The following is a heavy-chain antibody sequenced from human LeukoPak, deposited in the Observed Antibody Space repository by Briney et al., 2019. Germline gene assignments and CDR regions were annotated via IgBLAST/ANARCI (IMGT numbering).Heavy chain of an antibody. Sequence: GGSLRLSCAASGFTVSTNDMSWVRQAPGKGLEWVSVIYSGGTIYYADSVKGRFTISRDNSKNTLYLQMNSLRVEDTAVYYCARIRNCGGDCLTIDYWGQGTLVTVSS. D-gene: IGHD2-21*01. V-gene: IGHV3-53*01. CDR1: GFTVSTND. CDR3: ARIRNCGGDCLTIDY. CDR2: IYSGGTI. J-gene: IGHJ4*02.